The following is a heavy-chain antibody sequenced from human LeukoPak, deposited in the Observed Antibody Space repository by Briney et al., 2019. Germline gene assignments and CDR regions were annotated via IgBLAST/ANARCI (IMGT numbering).Heavy chain of an antibody. V-gene: IGHV4-4*07. CDR2: IYSSGNT. J-gene: IGHJ3*01. CDR3: ARGGGGSFYGNGFDL. CDR1: GGSLSDNY. Sequence: PSETLSLTCTVSGGSLSDNYWSWIRHPAGKGLEWIGRIYSSGNTYYNPSLNSRVTISVDKSLMQFSLDLTSVTAADTAVYYCARGGGGSFYGNGFDLWGQGTTVTVSS. D-gene: IGHD1-26*01.